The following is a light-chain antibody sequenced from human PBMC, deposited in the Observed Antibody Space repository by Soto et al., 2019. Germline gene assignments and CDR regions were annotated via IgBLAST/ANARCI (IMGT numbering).Light chain of an antibody. J-gene: IGKJ4*01. V-gene: IGKV1-39*01. CDR1: QSISSN. Sequence: DIQLTQSPSSLSASVGDGVTITCRASQSISSNLNWYQQIPGKPPTLLIYIASTMQRGVPSRFSGSGSGTDFTLTISSLQPEDFATYDCQQSYRTPLTFGGGTKVEIQ. CDR3: QQSYRTPLT. CDR2: IAS.